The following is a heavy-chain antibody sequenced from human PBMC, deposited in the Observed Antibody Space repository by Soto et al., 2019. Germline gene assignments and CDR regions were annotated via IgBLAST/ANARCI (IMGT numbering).Heavy chain of an antibody. Sequence: SQTLSLTCAISGDSVSSNNAAWSWIRQSPSRGLEWLGRTFYRSKWYNDYAVSVKSRITINPDTSKNQLSLQLNSVTPEDTAVYYCGRERKFCVTTTCYSPVDYWGQGTLVTVSS. CDR3: GRERKFCVTTTCYSPVDY. V-gene: IGHV6-1*01. D-gene: IGHD2-2*01. CDR2: TFYRSKWYN. J-gene: IGHJ4*02. CDR1: GDSVSSNNAA.